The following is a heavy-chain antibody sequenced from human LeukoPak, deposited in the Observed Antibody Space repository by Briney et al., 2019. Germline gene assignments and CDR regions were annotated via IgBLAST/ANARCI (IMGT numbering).Heavy chain of an antibody. D-gene: IGHD6-19*01. V-gene: IGHV3-30*04. CDR1: GFTFSSYA. CDR2: MSYDGSNK. Sequence: GRSLRLSCAASGFTFSSYAMHWVRQAPGKGLEWVAVMSYDGSNKYYADSVKGRFTISRDNSKNTLYLQTNSLRAEDTAVYYCATSTLAVAGVRYYYYGMDVWGKGTTVTVSS. CDR3: ATSTLAVAGVRYYYYGMDV. J-gene: IGHJ6*04.